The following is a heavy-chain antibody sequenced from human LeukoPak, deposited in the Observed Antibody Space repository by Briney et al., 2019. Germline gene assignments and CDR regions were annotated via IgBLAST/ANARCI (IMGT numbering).Heavy chain of an antibody. Sequence: ASVTVSCKASGYTFTGYYMHWVRQAPGQGLEWMGWINPNSGGTNYAQKFQGRVTMTRDTSISTAYMELSSLRSEDTAVYYCARVVGYCSGGSCQGWFDPWGQGTLVTVSS. CDR1: GYTFTGYY. D-gene: IGHD2-15*01. CDR2: INPNSGGT. CDR3: ARVVGYCSGGSCQGWFDP. V-gene: IGHV1-2*02. J-gene: IGHJ5*02.